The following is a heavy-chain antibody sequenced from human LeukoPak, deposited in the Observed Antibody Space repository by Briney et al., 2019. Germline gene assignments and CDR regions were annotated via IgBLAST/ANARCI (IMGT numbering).Heavy chain of an antibody. CDR1: GGTFSSYA. CDR2: IIPIFGTA. Sequence: SVKVSCKASGGTFSSYAISWVRQAPGQGLEWMGGIIPIFGTANYAQKFQGRFTITRDESTSTAYMELSSLRSEDTAVYYRASCKIPRYYDSSGYSYYFDYWGQGTLVTVSS. J-gene: IGHJ4*02. V-gene: IGHV1-69*05. D-gene: IGHD3-22*01. CDR3: ASCKIPRYYDSSGYSYYFDY.